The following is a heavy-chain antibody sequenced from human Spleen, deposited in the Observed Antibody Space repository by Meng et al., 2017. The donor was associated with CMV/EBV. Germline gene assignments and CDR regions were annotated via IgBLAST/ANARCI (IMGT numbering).Heavy chain of an antibody. CDR2: IRSKAFGGTT. CDR3: TREVLPAAKYYFDY. V-gene: IGHV3-49*04. CDR1: GLTVNNYW. Sequence: GGSLRLSCASSGLTVNNYWMHWVRQAPGKGLEWVGFIRSKAFGGTTEYAASVKGRFTISRDDSKTIAYLQMNSLKTEDTAVYYCTREVLPAAKYYFDYWGQGTLVTVSS. D-gene: IGHD2-2*01. J-gene: IGHJ4*02.